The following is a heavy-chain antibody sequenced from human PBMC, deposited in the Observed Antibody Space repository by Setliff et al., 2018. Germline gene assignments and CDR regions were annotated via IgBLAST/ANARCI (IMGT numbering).Heavy chain of an antibody. Sequence: ASVKVSCKASGYTFTSYDINWVRQATGQGLEWMGWMNPNSGNTGYAQKFQGRVTMTRNTSISTAYMELSSLGSEDTAVYYCARTTDLRYFVPDYWGQGTLVTVSS. CDR1: GYTFTSYD. V-gene: IGHV1-8*01. CDR2: MNPNSGNT. D-gene: IGHD3-9*01. J-gene: IGHJ4*02. CDR3: ARTTDLRYFVPDY.